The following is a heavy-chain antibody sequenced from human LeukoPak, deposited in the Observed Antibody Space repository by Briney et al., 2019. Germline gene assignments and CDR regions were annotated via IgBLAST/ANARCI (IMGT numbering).Heavy chain of an antibody. Sequence: GGSLRLSCAASGFTFSNYAMSWVRQAPGKGLEWVSGISGSGGSTYYADSVKGRFTISRDNSKNTLYLQMNSLRAEDTAVYYCAKDGEYSGYNNWSYYWGQGTLVTVSS. CDR3: AKDGEYSGYNNWSYY. J-gene: IGHJ5*01. CDR2: ISGSGGST. CDR1: GFTFSNYA. V-gene: IGHV3-23*01. D-gene: IGHD5-12*01.